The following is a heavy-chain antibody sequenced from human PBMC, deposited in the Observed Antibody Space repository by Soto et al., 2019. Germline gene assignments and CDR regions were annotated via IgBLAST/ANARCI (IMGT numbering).Heavy chain of an antibody. Sequence: SETLSLTCAVYGGSFSGYYWSWIRQPPGKGLEWIGEIDHGGSTNYNPSLESRVTISFDTSRNQFSLKLKSVTAADTAVYFCARVGGYSYHLYGMDVWGQGTTVTVSS. V-gene: IGHV4-34*01. CDR1: GGSFSGYY. J-gene: IGHJ6*02. CDR2: IDHGGST. CDR3: ARVGGYSYHLYGMDV. D-gene: IGHD5-18*01.